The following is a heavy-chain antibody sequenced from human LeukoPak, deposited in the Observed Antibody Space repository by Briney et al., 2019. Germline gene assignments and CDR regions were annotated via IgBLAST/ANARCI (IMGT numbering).Heavy chain of an antibody. V-gene: IGHV3-23*01. CDR2: ISGSGGST. Sequence: QLGGSLRLSCAASGFTFRSYNMSWVRQAPGKGLEWVSGISGSGGSTYYADSVKGRFTISRDNSEDTLYLQMNSLRAEDTAVYYCAKERGGYFYGQFDYWGQGTLVTVSS. D-gene: IGHD5-18*01. CDR1: GFTFRSYN. CDR3: AKERGGYFYGQFDY. J-gene: IGHJ4*02.